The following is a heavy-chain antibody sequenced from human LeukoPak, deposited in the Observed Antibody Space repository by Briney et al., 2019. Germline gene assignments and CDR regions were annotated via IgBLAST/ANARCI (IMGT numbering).Heavy chain of an antibody. D-gene: IGHD6-6*01. CDR3: ARGWGYSSSSANFDY. CDR1: GYSISSGYY. J-gene: IGHJ4*02. V-gene: IGHV4-38-2*02. Sequence: PSETLSLTCTVSGYSISSGYYWGWIRQPPGKGLEWIGSIYHSGSTYYNPSLKSRVTISVDTSKNQFSLKLSSVTAADTAVYYCARGWGYSSSSANFDYWGQGTLVTVSS. CDR2: IYHSGST.